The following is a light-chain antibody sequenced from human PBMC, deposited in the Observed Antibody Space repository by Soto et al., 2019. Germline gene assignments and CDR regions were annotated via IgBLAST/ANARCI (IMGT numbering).Light chain of an antibody. CDR3: SSYTSSNTLV. CDR2: EVN. CDR1: SSDVGGYNF. V-gene: IGLV2-14*01. Sequence: QSALTQPASVSGSPGQSITISCTGTSSDVGGYNFVSWYQQHPGKAPKLMIYEVNKRPSGVSNRFSGSKSANTASLTISGLQAEDEADYYCSSYTSSNTLVFGGGPKVTVL. J-gene: IGLJ3*02.